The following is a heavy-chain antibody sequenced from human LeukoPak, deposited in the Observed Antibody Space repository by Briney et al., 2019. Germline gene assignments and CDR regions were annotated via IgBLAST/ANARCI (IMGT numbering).Heavy chain of an antibody. Sequence: PGGSLRLSCAVSGFTFSRYWMSWVRQAPGKGVEGVANINQDGRVKYYVDSVKGRFTISRDSAKNSLYLQMNSLRAEDAAVYYCTRDSQDSYVYYMVVWGKGTTVTVSS. CDR1: GFTFSRYW. CDR3: TRDSQDSYVYYMVV. J-gene: IGHJ6*03. CDR2: INQDGRVK. D-gene: IGHD3-10*02. V-gene: IGHV3-7*01.